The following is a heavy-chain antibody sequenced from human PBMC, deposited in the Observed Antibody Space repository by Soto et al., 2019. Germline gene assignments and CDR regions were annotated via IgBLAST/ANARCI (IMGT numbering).Heavy chain of an antibody. V-gene: IGHV4-39*07. D-gene: IGHD4-17*01. J-gene: IGHJ4*02. CDR3: AASGKTTVTTEFDY. Sequence: PSETLSLTCTVSGGSISSSSYYWGWIRQPPGKGLEWIGSIYYSGSTNYNPSLKSRVTISVDTSKNQFSLKLSSVTAADTAVYYCAASGKTTVTTEFDYWGQGTLVTVSS. CDR2: IYYSGST. CDR1: GGSISSSSYY.